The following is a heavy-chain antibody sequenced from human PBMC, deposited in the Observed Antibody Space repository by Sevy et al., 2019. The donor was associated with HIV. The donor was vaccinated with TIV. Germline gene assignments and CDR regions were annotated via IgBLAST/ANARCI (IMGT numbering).Heavy chain of an antibody. CDR1: GFTFGGSA. Sequence: GGSLRLSCAASGFTFGGSAMHWVRQASGKGLEWVGRIRSKANSYATAYAASVKGRFTISRDDSKNTAYLQMNSLKTEDTAVYYCTSSMDPWWLNFDYWGQGTLVTVSS. CDR2: IRSKANSYAT. V-gene: IGHV3-73*01. CDR3: TSSMDPWWLNFDY. J-gene: IGHJ4*02. D-gene: IGHD2-15*01.